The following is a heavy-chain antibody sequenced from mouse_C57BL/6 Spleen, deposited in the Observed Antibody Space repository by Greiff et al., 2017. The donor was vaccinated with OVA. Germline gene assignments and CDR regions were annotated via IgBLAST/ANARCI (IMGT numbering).Heavy chain of an antibody. CDR3: ARAPHDYCTLDY. CDR1: GFTFSSYA. J-gene: IGHJ2*01. V-gene: IGHV5-4*03. CDR2: ISDGGSYT. D-gene: IGHD2-13*01. Sequence: EVKLEESGGGLVKPGGSLKLSCAASGFTFSSYAMSWVRQTPAKRLEWVATISDGGSYTYYPDNVKGRITISRDNSTTNLYLQLSHLTSEDSAMYYCARAPHDYCTLDYWGQGTTLTVSS.